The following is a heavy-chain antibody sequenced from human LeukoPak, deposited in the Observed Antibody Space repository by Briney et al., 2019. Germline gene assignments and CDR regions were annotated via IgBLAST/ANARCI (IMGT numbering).Heavy chain of an antibody. J-gene: IGHJ4*02. V-gene: IGHV3-48*03. CDR3: ARGGDGYNKISLLFDY. CDR2: ISSSGSTI. Sequence: GGSLRLSCAASGFTFSSYEMNWVRQAPGKGLEWVSYISSSGSTIYYADSVKGRFTISRDNAKNSLYLQMNSLRAEDTAVYYCARGGDGYNKISLLFDYWGQGTLVTVSS. CDR1: GFTFSSYE. D-gene: IGHD5-24*01.